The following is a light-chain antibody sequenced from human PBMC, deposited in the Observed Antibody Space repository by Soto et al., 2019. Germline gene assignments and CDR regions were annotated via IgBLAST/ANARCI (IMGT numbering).Light chain of an antibody. V-gene: IGLV1-47*01. J-gene: IGLJ2*01. CDR1: TSNIGSNY. Sequence: QSVLTEPPSASGTPGQRVTISCSGSTSNIGSNYVYWYQQFPGTAPKLLIYMNNQRPSGVPDRFSGSKSGTSASRAISGLGSEDEADYYCAAWDDSLSGRVFGGGTKLTVL. CDR3: AAWDDSLSGRV. CDR2: MNN.